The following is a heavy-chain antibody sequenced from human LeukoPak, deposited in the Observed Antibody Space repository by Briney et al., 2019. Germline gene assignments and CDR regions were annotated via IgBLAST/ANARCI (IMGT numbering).Heavy chain of an antibody. Sequence: SATLSLTCPVSGGSISSYYWSWIRQPAGKGLEWIGRIYTSGSTNYNPSLKSRVTMSVDTSKNQFSLKLSSVTAADTAVYYCARGYSSGWTLYYFDYWGQGTLVTVSS. V-gene: IGHV4-4*07. CDR3: ARGYSSGWTLYYFDY. CDR1: GGSISSYY. D-gene: IGHD6-19*01. J-gene: IGHJ4*02. CDR2: IYTSGST.